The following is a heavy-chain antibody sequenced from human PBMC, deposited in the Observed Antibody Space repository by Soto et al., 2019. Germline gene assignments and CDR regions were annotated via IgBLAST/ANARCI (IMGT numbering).Heavy chain of an antibody. CDR3: ARVYCSGGSCYSVDY. J-gene: IGHJ4*03. Sequence: ASVKVSCTASGYTFTSYGISWVRQAPGQGLEWMGWISAYNGSTSYAQKFQGRVTMTRDTSTSTVYMELSSLRSEDTAVYYCARVYCSGGSCYSVDYWGQGTTVTVSS. V-gene: IGHV1-18*01. CDR2: ISAYNGST. CDR1: GYTFTSYG. D-gene: IGHD2-15*01.